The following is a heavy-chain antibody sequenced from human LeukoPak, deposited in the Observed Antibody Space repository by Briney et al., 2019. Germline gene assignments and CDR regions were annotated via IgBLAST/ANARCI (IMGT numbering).Heavy chain of an antibody. CDR3: ARARTYSSSWYGYFQH. D-gene: IGHD6-13*01. V-gene: IGHV4-59*01. J-gene: IGHJ1*01. Sequence: SETLSLTCTVSGGSISSYYWSWIRQPPGKGLEWLGYIYYSGSTNYNPSLKSRVTISVDTSKNQFSLKLSSVTAADTAVYYCARARTYSSSWYGYFQHWGQGTLVTVSS. CDR2: IYYSGST. CDR1: GGSISSYY.